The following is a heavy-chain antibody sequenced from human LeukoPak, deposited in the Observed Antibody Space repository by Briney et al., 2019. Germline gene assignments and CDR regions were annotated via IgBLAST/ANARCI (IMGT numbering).Heavy chain of an antibody. Sequence: ASVTVSFAASGYTFTIYGISWVRPAPGQGLEGMGWISAYNGNTNYAQKLQGRVTITTDTSTSTAYMELRSLRSDDTAVYYWAKDRAYCSGGSCYFDYWGQGTLVTVSS. CDR1: GYTFTIYG. CDR3: AKDRAYCSGGSCYFDY. J-gene: IGHJ4*02. CDR2: ISAYNGNT. D-gene: IGHD2-15*01. V-gene: IGHV1-18*01.